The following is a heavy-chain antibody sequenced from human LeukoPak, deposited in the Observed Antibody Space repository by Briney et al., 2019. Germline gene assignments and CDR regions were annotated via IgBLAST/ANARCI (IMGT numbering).Heavy chain of an antibody. Sequence: PGGSLRLSCVASGFSFGRYWMAWARQAPGKGLEWVANMKHDGIEKYHVDSVKGRFTISRDNTKNSLYLQMNSLRAEDTAVSYCARTPHGDDYRSFDNCGQGTLVTVSS. CDR3: ARTPHGDDYRSFDN. D-gene: IGHD4-11*01. CDR2: MKHDGIEK. V-gene: IGHV3-7*02. CDR1: GFSFGRYW. J-gene: IGHJ4*02.